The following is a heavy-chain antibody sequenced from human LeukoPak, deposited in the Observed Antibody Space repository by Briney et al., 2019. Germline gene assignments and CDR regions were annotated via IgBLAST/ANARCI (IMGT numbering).Heavy chain of an antibody. Sequence: QPGGSLRLSCAASGFTFSSYAMHWVRQAPGKGLEWVAVISYDGSNKYYADSVKGRFTISRDNSKNTLYPQMNSLRAEDTAVYYCATLGSHFDYWGQGTLVSVSS. V-gene: IGHV3-30*04. CDR2: ISYDGSNK. CDR1: GFTFSSYA. D-gene: IGHD3-10*01. J-gene: IGHJ4*02. CDR3: ATLGSHFDY.